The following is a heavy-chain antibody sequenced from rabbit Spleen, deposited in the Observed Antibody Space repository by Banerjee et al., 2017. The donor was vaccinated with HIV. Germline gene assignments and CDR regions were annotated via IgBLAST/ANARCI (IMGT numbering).Heavy chain of an antibody. CDR2: IDTGSSGFT. D-gene: IGHD1-1*01. CDR3: ARDTSSSFSSYGMDL. V-gene: IGHV1S40*01. J-gene: IGHJ6*01. Sequence: QSLEESGGDLVKLGASLTLTCTASGVSFSSSSYMCWVRQAPGKGLEWIACIDTGSSGFTYFATWAKGRFTCSKTSSTTVTLQMTRLTAADTATYFCARDTSSSFSSYGMDLWGPGTLVTVS. CDR1: GVSFSSSSY.